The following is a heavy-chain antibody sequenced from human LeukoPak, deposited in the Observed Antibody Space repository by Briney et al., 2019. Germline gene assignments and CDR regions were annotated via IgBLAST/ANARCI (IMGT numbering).Heavy chain of an antibody. V-gene: IGHV4-31*03. CDR1: GGSISSGGYY. CDR3: ARGGYDSSGYSVYYFDS. D-gene: IGHD3-22*01. J-gene: IGHJ4*02. CDR2: IYYSGST. Sequence: SETLSLTCTVSGGSISSGGYYWSWIRQHPEKGLEWIGYIYYSGSTYYNPSLKSRVTISVDTSKNQFSLKVTSVTAADTAVYYCARGGYDSSGYSVYYFDSWGQGTLVTVSS.